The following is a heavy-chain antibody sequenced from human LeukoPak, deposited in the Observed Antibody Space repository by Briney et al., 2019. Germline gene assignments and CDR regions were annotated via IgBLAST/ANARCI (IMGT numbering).Heavy chain of an antibody. CDR1: GYTFTSYA. V-gene: IGHV1-18*01. CDR2: ISVYSGNT. J-gene: IGHJ3*02. D-gene: IGHD4-17*01. Sequence: ASVKVSCKASGYTFTSYAITWVRQAPGQGLEWMGWISVYSGNTHYAQKVQGRVTMTTDTSMTTAYMELRSLGSEDSAVYYCAAELYGVYTDCCTFHIWGQGTTVTVSS. CDR3: AAELYGVYTDCCTFHI.